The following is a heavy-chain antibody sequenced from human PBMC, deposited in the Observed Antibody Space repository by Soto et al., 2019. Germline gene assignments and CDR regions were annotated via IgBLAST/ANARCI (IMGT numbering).Heavy chain of an antibody. D-gene: IGHD1-26*01. CDR3: AREGWEQLRRYHFDY. J-gene: IGHJ4*02. CDR2: ISSSGNTI. CDR1: GFTFSDYY. V-gene: IGHV3-11*01. Sequence: QVQLVESGGGLVKPGGSLRLSCAASGFTFSDYYMTWIRQAPGKGLEWISHISSSGNTIDYADSVKGRFTISRDNAKNSLFLQMNSLRAEDTAVYYCAREGWEQLRRYHFDYWGQGTLVTVSS.